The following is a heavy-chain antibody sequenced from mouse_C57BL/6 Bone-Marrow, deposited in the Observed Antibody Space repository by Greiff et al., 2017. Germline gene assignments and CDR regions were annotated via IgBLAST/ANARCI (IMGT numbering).Heavy chain of an antibody. V-gene: IGHV1-50*01. CDR3: ARDGYYYAMDY. J-gene: IGHJ4*01. Sequence: QVQLQQPGAELVQPGASVKLSCKASGYTFTSYWMQWVKQRPGQGLAWIGEFDPSASYTNYNQKFKGKATLTVDTSSSTAYMQLSSLTSEDSAVYYCARDGYYYAMDYWGQGTSVTVSS. D-gene: IGHD2-3*01. CDR1: GYTFTSYW. CDR2: FDPSASYT.